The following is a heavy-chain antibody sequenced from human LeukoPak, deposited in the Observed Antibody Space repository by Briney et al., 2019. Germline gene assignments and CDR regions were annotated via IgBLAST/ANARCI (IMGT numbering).Heavy chain of an antibody. CDR2: IYYSGST. CDR1: GGSISSYY. V-gene: IGHV4-59*01. D-gene: IGHD4-23*01. J-gene: IGHJ4*02. Sequence: SETLSLTCTVSGGSISSYYWSWIRQPPGKGLEWIGYIYYSGSTNYNPSLKSRATISVDTSKNQFSLKLSSVTAADTAVYYCARGGGNPYFDYWGQGTLVTVSS. CDR3: ARGGGNPYFDY.